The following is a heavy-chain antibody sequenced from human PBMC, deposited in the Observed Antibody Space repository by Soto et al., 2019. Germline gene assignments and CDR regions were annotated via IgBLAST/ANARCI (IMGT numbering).Heavy chain of an antibody. Sequence: EVQLLESGGGLVQPGGSLRLSCTASGFTFGSYVMRWVRQAPGKGLEWVSTISGSGDSTYYADSAKGRFTISRDNSRNTLSLEMNSLRAEDTAIYYCAKAYYTSGSRASPPDYWGQGTLVTVSS. V-gene: IGHV3-23*01. D-gene: IGHD3-10*01. CDR2: ISGSGDST. J-gene: IGHJ4*02. CDR1: GFTFGSYV. CDR3: AKAYYTSGSRASPPDY.